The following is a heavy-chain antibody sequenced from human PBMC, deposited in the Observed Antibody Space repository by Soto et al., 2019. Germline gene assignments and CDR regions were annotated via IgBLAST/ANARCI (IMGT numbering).Heavy chain of an antibody. J-gene: IGHJ4*02. V-gene: IGHV4-39*07. D-gene: IGHD2-15*01. CDR1: GGSISSSSYY. CDR3: ARWGCSGSNCYLNQRSYDL. CDR2: IYYSGST. Sequence: SETLSLTCTVSGGSISSSSYYWGWIRQPPGKGLEWIGSIYYSGSTNYNPSLKSRVTISVDTSKNQFSLKLSSVTAEDTAVYYCARWGCSGSNCYLNQRSYDLWGQGTLVTVSS.